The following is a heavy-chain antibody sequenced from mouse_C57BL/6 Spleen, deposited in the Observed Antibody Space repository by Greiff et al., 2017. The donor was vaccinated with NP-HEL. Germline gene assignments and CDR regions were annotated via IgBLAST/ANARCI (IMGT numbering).Heavy chain of an antibody. J-gene: IGHJ4*01. Sequence: VQLQQSGTVLARPGASVKMSCKTSGYTFTSYWMHWVKQRPGQGLEWIGAIYPGNSDTSYNQKFKGKAKLTAVTSASTAYMELSSLTNEDSAVYYCTSPYGSSSYAMDYWGQGTSVTVSS. CDR1: GYTFTSYW. CDR2: IYPGNSDT. CDR3: TSPYGSSSYAMDY. V-gene: IGHV1-5*01. D-gene: IGHD1-1*01.